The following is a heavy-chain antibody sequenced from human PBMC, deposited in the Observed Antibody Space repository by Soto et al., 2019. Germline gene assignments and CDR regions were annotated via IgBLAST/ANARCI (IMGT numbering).Heavy chain of an antibody. D-gene: IGHD3-10*01. CDR2: ISHDGSNK. J-gene: IGHJ4*02. V-gene: IGHV3-30-3*01. CDR1: GFTFSSSA. Sequence: VGSLRLSGAASGFTFSSSAMHWVRQAPGKGLVWVAVISHDGSNKYYADSVKGRFTISRDSSKNTLYVEMNSLRDEDTAMYYCARDLGGEFYFDSWGQGTLVTVSS. CDR3: ARDLGGEFYFDS.